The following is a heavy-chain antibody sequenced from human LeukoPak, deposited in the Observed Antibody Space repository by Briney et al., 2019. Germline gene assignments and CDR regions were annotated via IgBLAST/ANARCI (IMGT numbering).Heavy chain of an antibody. D-gene: IGHD3-3*01. V-gene: IGHV4-59*11. CDR2: IYYSGST. J-gene: IGHJ6*03. CDR3: ARDKNDFWSGYYRGGYYYYYYMDV. Sequence: PSETLSLTCTVSGGSISSHYWSWIRQPPGKGLEWIGYIYYSGSTNYNPSLQSRVTISVDTCKNQFSLKLSSVTAADTAVYYCARDKNDFWSGYYRGGYYYYYYMDVWGKGTTVTVSS. CDR1: GGSISSHY.